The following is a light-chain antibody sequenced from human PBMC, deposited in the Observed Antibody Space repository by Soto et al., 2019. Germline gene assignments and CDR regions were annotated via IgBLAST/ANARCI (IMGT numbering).Light chain of an antibody. V-gene: IGKV3-15*01. J-gene: IGKJ2*01. CDR1: RNVYNN. CDR3: QQYSNWPPEYT. Sequence: EIAMTQSTATLSVSSGERATLSCRASRNVYNNLAWYQQRPGQAPRLLIYGASTRATDIPGRFSGSGSGTEFTLTISCLQSEDVAVYYCQQYSNWPPEYTFGQGNKLEI. CDR2: GAS.